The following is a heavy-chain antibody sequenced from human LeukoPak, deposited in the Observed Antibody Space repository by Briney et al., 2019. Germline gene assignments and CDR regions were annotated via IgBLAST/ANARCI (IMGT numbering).Heavy chain of an antibody. D-gene: IGHD3-3*01. J-gene: IGHJ4*02. Sequence: GGALRLSLSAPWLNFFYYCMHWVRETPGEGLEWVSAIIGSGGSTYYADSVKGRFTISRDNSKNTLYLQMNSLRAEDTAVYYCATNDFLVPFDYWGQGTLVTVSS. CDR3: ATNDFLVPFDY. CDR2: IIGSGGST. V-gene: IGHV3-23*01. CDR1: WLNFFYYC.